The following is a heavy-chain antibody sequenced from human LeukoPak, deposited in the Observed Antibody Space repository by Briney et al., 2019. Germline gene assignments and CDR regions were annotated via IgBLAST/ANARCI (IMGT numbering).Heavy chain of an antibody. CDR1: GFTFSSYG. CDR3: AKDGDCSSTSCYPFDY. CDR2: IRYDGSNK. Sequence: GGFLRLSCAASGFTFSSYGMHWVRQAPGKGLEWVAFIRYDGSNKYYADSVKGRFTISRDNSKNTLYLQMNSLRAEDTAVYYCAKDGDCSSTSCYPFDYWGQGTLVTVSS. V-gene: IGHV3-30*02. J-gene: IGHJ4*02. D-gene: IGHD2-2*01.